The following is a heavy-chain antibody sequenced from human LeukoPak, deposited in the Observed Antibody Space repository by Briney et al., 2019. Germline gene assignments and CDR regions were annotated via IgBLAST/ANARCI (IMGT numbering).Heavy chain of an antibody. D-gene: IGHD3-22*01. CDR3: AREYYDSSAYNQEAIDY. J-gene: IGHJ4*02. CDR2: INPNSGGT. V-gene: IGHV1-2*02. Sequence: ASVKVSFKASGYTFTDYYMHWVRQAPGQGLEWPGWINPNSGGTNYAQKFQGRVTMTRDTSISTAYMELSRLRSDDTAVYYCAREYYDSSAYNQEAIDYWGQGTLVTVSS. CDR1: GYTFTDYY.